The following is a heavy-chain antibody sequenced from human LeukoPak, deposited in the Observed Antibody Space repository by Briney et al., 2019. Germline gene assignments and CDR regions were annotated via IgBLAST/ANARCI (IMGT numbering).Heavy chain of an antibody. V-gene: IGHV3-23*01. D-gene: IGHD3-10*01. Sequence: TGGSLRLSCAASGFTFSAYAMSWVRQAPGKGLEWVSAITGSGDDTYYADSVKGRFTISRDSSKNTLYLQMNSLRAEDTAVYYCAKYTPANYYGSGSIFDYWGQGALVTVSS. J-gene: IGHJ4*02. CDR2: ITGSGDDT. CDR3: AKYTPANYYGSGSIFDY. CDR1: GFTFSAYA.